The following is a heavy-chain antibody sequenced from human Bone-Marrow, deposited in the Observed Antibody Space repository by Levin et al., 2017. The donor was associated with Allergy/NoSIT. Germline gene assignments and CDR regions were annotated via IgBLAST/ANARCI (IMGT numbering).Heavy chain of an antibody. CDR1: GGTLSGNA. V-gene: IGHV1-69*01. CDR2: IIPRYGAP. CDR3: ARVRYYYDSSGYAEY. D-gene: IGHD3-22*01. J-gene: IGHJ4*02. Sequence: KISCKGSGGTLSGNAVSWVRQAPGQGLEWMGGIIPRYGAPNYAQKFQGRVTISADESTDTAYLEFSSLRSEDTAVYFCARVRYYYDSSGYAEYWGQGTLVTVSS.